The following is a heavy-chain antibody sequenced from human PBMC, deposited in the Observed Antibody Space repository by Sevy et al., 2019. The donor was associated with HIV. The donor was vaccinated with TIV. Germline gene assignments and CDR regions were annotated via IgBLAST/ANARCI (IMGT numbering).Heavy chain of an antibody. D-gene: IGHD3-16*01. Sequence: ASVKVSCKASGGTFSSYGITWVRQAPGQGLEWMGEIIPILGSANYGQTFQGRVTMTADQSTSTAYMELSSLRSDDTAVYYCARGGGLSPHHWLDPWGQRTLVTVSS. CDR2: IIPILGSA. CDR1: GGTFSSYG. V-gene: IGHV1-69*10. J-gene: IGHJ5*02. CDR3: ARGGGLSPHHWLDP.